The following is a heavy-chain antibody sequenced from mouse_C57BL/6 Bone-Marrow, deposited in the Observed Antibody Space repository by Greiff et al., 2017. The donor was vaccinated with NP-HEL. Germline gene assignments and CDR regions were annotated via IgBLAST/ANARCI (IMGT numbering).Heavy chain of an antibody. CDR3: TRWSTTVVDWYFDV. J-gene: IGHJ1*03. D-gene: IGHD1-1*01. CDR1: GYTFTSYW. CDR2: IYPGNSDT. V-gene: IGHV1-5*01. Sequence: VQLQQSGTVLARPGASVKMSCKTSGYTFTSYWMHWVKQRPGQGLEWRGAIYPGNSDTSYNQKFKGKAKLTAVTSASTAYMELSSLTNEDSAVYYCTRWSTTVVDWYFDVWGTGTTVTVSS.